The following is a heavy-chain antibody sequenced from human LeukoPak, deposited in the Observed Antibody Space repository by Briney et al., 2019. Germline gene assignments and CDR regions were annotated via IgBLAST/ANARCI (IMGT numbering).Heavy chain of an antibody. V-gene: IGHV4-39*01. CDR3: ARRVPGHYYLDY. CDR1: GASISSSTYY. J-gene: IGHJ4*02. D-gene: IGHD4/OR15-4a*01. CDR2: IYYSGST. Sequence: PSETLSLTCTVSGASISSSTYYWGWIRQPPGKGLEWIGSIYYSGSTYYSPSLKSRVTISVDTSKNQLSLKLSSVTAADTAVYYCARRVPGHYYLDYWGQGTLVTVSS.